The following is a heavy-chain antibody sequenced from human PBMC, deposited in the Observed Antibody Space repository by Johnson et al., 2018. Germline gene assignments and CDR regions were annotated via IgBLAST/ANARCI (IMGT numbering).Heavy chain of an antibody. CDR3: AKKQQSYYYYYGMDV. V-gene: IGHV3-9*01. J-gene: IGHJ6*02. Sequence: VQLVQSGGGLVQPGRSLRLSCAASGFTFDDYAMHWVRQAPGKGLEWVSGSSWNSGSIGYADSVKGRFTIPRDKAKNSLYLQMNSRRAEDTAFYYCAKKQQSYYYYYGMDVWGQGTTVTVSS. CDR2: SSWNSGSI. D-gene: IGHD6-13*01. CDR1: GFTFDDYA.